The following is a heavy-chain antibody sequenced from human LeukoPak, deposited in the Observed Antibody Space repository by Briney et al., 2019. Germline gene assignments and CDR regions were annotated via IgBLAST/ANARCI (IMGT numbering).Heavy chain of an antibody. D-gene: IGHD3-10*01. Sequence: GGSLRLSCAASGFTLSSYAMSWVRQAPGKGLEWVSAISGSGGSTYYADSVKGRFTISRDNSKNTLYLQMNSLRAEDTAVYYCAKDFKSMVRGVINDWGQGTLVTVSS. V-gene: IGHV3-23*01. J-gene: IGHJ4*02. CDR2: ISGSGGST. CDR3: AKDFKSMVRGVIND. CDR1: GFTLSSYA.